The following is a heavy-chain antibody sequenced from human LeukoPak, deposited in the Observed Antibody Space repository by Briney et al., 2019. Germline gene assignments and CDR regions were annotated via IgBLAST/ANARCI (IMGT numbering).Heavy chain of an antibody. CDR1: GGSFSGYY. J-gene: IGHJ4*02. CDR3: ARWILTCYYRPSGFDY. D-gene: IGHD3-9*01. V-gene: IGHV4-34*01. CDR2: INHSGST. Sequence: SETLSLTCAVYGGSFSGYYWSWIGQPPGKGLEWIGEINHSGSTNYNPSLKSRVTISVDTSKHQFSLKLSSVTTADTAVYYCARWILTCYYRPSGFDYWGQGTLVTVSS.